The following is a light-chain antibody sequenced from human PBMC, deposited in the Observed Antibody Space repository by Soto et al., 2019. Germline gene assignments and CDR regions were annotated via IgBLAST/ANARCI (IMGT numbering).Light chain of an antibody. J-gene: IGKJ4*01. Sequence: EIVLTQSPATLSLSPGERATLSCRASQSVSSYLAWYKHKPGQAPRLLIHDASNRATGISARFSGGGSGTDLTLTISSLEPEDFAVYYCQQRRDWPLTFGGGTKLEIK. CDR2: DAS. CDR1: QSVSSY. V-gene: IGKV3-11*01. CDR3: QQRRDWPLT.